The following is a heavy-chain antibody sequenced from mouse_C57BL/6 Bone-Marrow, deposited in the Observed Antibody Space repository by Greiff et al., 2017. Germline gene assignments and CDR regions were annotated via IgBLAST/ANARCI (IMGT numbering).Heavy chain of an antibody. D-gene: IGHD1-1*01. Sequence: VQLKESGPGLVQPSQSLSITCTVSGFSLTSYGVHWVRQPPGKGLEWLGVIWSGGSTDYNAAFISRLSISKDNSKSQVFFKMNSLQADDTAIYYCAKMGYYGSSYENYFDYWGQGTTLTVSS. J-gene: IGHJ2*01. CDR3: AKMGYYGSSYENYFDY. CDR1: GFSLTSYG. V-gene: IGHV2-4*01. CDR2: IWSGGST.